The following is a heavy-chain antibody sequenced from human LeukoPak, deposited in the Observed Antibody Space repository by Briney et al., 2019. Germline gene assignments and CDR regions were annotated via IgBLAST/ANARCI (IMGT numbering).Heavy chain of an antibody. J-gene: IGHJ4*02. CDR3: AREISRFGI. Sequence: QPGGSLRLSCAASGFTVSSSNYMNWVRQAPGKGLEWVSGIYTGGTTYYTDSVKGRFTISRDNPNNTLYLQMHSLRAEDTAVYYCAREISRFGIWGQGTLVTVS. D-gene: IGHD3-16*01. CDR1: GFTVSSSNY. V-gene: IGHV3-66*01. CDR2: IYTGGTT.